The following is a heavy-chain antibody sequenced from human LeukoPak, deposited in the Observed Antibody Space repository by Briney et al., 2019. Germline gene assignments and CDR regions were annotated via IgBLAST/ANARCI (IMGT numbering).Heavy chain of an antibody. CDR2: ISAYNGNT. CDR1: GYTFTSYG. V-gene: IGHV1-18*01. CDR3: ASEPYGDYTLGEFDY. Sequence: ASVKVSCKASGYTFTSYGISWVRQAPGQGLEWMGWISAYNGNTNYAQKLQGRVTMTTDTSTSTAYMELRSLRSDDTAVYYCASEPYGDYTLGEFDYWGQGTLVTVSS. D-gene: IGHD4-17*01. J-gene: IGHJ4*02.